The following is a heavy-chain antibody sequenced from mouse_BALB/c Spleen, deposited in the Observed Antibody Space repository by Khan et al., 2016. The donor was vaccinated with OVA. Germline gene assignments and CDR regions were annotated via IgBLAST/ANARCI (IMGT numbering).Heavy chain of an antibody. CDR1: GYSFTGYY. V-gene: IGHV1-18*01. Sequence: VQLKQSGPDLVKPGASVKLSCKTSGYSFTGYYIHWVKQSQGKSLEWIGRVNPNNGGTTYNQKFKGKAILTVEKSSSTAYMELRSLTSEDSAVYYCGRISIITVEGFAYWGQGTLVTVSA. D-gene: IGHD1-1*01. CDR2: VNPNNGGT. CDR3: GRISIITVEGFAY. J-gene: IGHJ3*01.